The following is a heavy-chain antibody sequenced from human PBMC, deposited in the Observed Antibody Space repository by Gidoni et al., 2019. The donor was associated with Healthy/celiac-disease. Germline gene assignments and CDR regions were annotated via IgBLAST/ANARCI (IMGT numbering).Heavy chain of an antibody. CDR3: AREVEVVITKNWFDP. V-gene: IGHV1-69*04. CDR2: IIPILGIA. J-gene: IGHJ5*02. CDR1: GGTFSSYA. Sequence: QVQLVQSGAEVTKPGSSVKVSCKASGGTFSSYAISWVRQAPGQGLEWMGRIIPILGIANYAQKFQGRVTITADKSTSTAYMELSSLRSEDTAVYYCAREVEVVITKNWFDPWGQGTLVTVSS. D-gene: IGHD3-22*01.